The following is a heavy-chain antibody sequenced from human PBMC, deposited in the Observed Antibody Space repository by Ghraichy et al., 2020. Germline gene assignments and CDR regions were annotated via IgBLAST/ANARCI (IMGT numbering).Heavy chain of an antibody. D-gene: IGHD1-14*01. CDR1: GGPISESS. J-gene: IGHJ4*02. Sequence: SETLSLTCTASGGPISESSWSWIRQPPGKALEWIGYIYHSGSTNYNPSLKSRVTISLDKSKNQFSLKLRSVSAADTALYFCARDKETTFDSWGQGTLVTVSP. V-gene: IGHV4-59*01. CDR2: IYHSGST. CDR3: ARDKETTFDS.